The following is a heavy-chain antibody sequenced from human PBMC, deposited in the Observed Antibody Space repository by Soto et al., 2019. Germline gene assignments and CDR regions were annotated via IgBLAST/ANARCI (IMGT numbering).Heavy chain of an antibody. V-gene: IGHV3-7*01. Sequence: EVQLVESGGGLVQPGGSLRLSCEASGFTFSSYWMSWVRQAPGKGLGWVANIKQDGSEKYYVDSVKGQFTISSDNAKNSLYLQMNSLRAEDTAVYYCARPYGYCSGGSCFPSDYWGQGTLVTVSS. CDR1: GFTFSSYW. D-gene: IGHD2-15*01. CDR3: ARPYGYCSGGSCFPSDY. J-gene: IGHJ4*02. CDR2: IKQDGSEK.